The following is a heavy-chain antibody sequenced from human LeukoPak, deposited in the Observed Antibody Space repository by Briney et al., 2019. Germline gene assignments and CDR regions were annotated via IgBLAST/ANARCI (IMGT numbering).Heavy chain of an antibody. V-gene: IGHV1-69*02. D-gene: IGHD3-3*01. CDR3: ARADGYYDFWSGYYLNY. CDR2: IIPILGIA. Sequence: RASVKVSCKASGGTFSSYTISWVRQAPGQGLEWMGRIIPILGIANYAQKFQGRVTITADKSTSTAYMELGSLRSEDTAVYYCARADGYYDFWSGYYLNYWGQGTLVTVSS. CDR1: GGTFSSYT. J-gene: IGHJ4*02.